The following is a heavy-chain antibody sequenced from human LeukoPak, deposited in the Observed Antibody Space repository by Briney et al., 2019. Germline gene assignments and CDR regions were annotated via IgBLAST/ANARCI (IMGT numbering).Heavy chain of an antibody. CDR3: ARDDQDIVLIGWFDP. Sequence: ASVKVSCKASGYTFTNFGISWVRQAPGQGLEWMGWINPNSGGTNYAQKFQGRVTMTRDTSISTAYMELSRLRSDDTAVYYCARDDQDIVLIGWFDPWGQGTLVTVSS. J-gene: IGHJ5*02. CDR2: INPNSGGT. D-gene: IGHD2-8*01. CDR1: GYTFTNFG. V-gene: IGHV1-2*02.